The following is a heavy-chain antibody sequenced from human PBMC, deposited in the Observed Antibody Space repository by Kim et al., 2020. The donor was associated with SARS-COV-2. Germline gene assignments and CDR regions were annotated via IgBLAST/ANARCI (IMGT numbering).Heavy chain of an antibody. J-gene: IGHJ6*02. CDR1: GFTFSSYA. CDR2: ISYDGSNK. Sequence: GGSLRLSCAASGFTFSSYAMHWVRQAPGKGLEWVAVISYDGSNKYYADSVKGRFTISRDNSKNTLYLQMNSLRAEDTAVYYCAREGDSSSWYPYYYYYGMDVWGQGTTVTVSS. CDR3: AREGDSSSWYPYYYYYGMDV. D-gene: IGHD6-13*01. V-gene: IGHV3-30*04.